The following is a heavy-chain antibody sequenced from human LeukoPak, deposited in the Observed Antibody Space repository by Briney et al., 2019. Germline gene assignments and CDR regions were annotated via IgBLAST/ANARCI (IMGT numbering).Heavy chain of an antibody. J-gene: IGHJ4*02. CDR1: GGSFSGYY. CDR2: INLRGST. D-gene: IGHD2-2*01. V-gene: IGHV4-34*01. Sequence: SETLSLTCAVYGGSFSGYYWSWIRQPPGKGLEWIGEINLRGSTNYNPSLKSRVTISVDTSKNQFSLKLSSVTAADTAVYYCARGSSTPRYFDYWGQGTLVTVSS. CDR3: ARGSSTPRYFDY.